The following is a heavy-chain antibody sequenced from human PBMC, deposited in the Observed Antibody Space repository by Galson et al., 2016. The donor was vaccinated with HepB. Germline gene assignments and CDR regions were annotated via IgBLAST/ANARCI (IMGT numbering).Heavy chain of an antibody. D-gene: IGHD3-16*01. CDR2: IDAGNDNT. CDR3: ARDPVFDGETFAGAYYGMDV. V-gene: IGHV1-3*01. CDR1: GYTFNNFA. J-gene: IGHJ6*02. Sequence: SVKVSCKASGYTFNNFALHWVRQAPGQSLEWTGWIDAGNDNTKYSEKFQDRFTITRDTSARTAYMHLSSLRSEDTAVYYCARDPVFDGETFAGAYYGMDVWGQGTTVTGSS.